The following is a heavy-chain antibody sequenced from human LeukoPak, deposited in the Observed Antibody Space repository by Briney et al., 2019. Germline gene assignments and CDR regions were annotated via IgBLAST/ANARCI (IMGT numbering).Heavy chain of an antibody. CDR2: IYHSGIT. D-gene: IGHD6-19*01. V-gene: IGHV4-38-2*01. Sequence: SETLSLTCAVSGYSISSGYYWGWVRQPPGKGLEWIGSIYHSGITYYNPPLKSRVAMSVDTSKKQFSLKLSSVTAADTAVYFCARAPMQFWAFDYWGQGTLVTVSS. CDR1: GYSISSGYY. J-gene: IGHJ4*02. CDR3: ARAPMQFWAFDY.